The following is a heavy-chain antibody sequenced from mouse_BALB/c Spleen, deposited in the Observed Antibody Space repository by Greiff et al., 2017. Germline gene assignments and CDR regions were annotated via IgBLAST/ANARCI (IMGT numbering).Heavy chain of an antibody. V-gene: IGHV1-4*01. D-gene: IGHD3-1*01. CDR2: INPSSGYT. CDR1: GYTFTSYT. CDR3: ARSRATAWFAY. J-gene: IGHJ3*01. Sequence: QVQLQQSGAELARPGASVKMSCKASGYTFTSYTMHWVKQRPGQGLEWIGYINPSSGYTNYNQKFKDKATLTADKSSSTAYMQLSSLTSEDSAVYYCARSRATAWFAYWGQGTLVTVSA.